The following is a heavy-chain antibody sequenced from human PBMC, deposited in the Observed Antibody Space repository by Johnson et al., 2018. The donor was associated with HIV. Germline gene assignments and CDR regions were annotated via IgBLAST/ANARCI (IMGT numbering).Heavy chain of an antibody. CDR3: TTMGLGSSSWRYDAFDI. D-gene: IGHD6-13*01. J-gene: IGHJ3*02. V-gene: IGHV3-15*01. CDR1: EFTLSNAW. CDR2: IKRKSDGGTT. Sequence: EQLVESGGGLVKPGGSLRLSCAASEFTLSNAWMSWVRQVPGKGLEWVGRIKRKSDGGTTEYAAPVKGRFSISRDDSKNTLYLQMNSLKTEDTAVYYCTTMGLGSSSWRYDAFDIWGQGTMVTVSS.